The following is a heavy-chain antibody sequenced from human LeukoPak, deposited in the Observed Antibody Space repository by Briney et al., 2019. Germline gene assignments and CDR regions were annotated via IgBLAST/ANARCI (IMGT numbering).Heavy chain of an antibody. CDR3: ARHGSIDAFDI. V-gene: IGHV4-59*08. J-gene: IGHJ3*02. CDR1: GGSTSSYY. CDR2: IYYSGST. D-gene: IGHD4-11*01. Sequence: SETLSLTCTVSGGSTSSYYWSWIRQPPGKGLEWIGYIYYSGSTNYNPSLKSRVTISVDTSKNQFSLKLSSVTAADTAVYYCARHGSIDAFDIWGQGTMVTVSS.